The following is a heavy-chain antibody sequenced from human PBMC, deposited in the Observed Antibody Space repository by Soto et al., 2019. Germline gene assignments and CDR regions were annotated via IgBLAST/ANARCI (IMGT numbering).Heavy chain of an antibody. D-gene: IGHD3-10*01. CDR1: GYTFTGYY. V-gene: IGHV1-2*02. J-gene: IGHJ4*02. CDR3: ARHFYGSGKVDY. CDR2: INPNSGGT. Sequence: ASVKVSCKASGYTFTGYYMHWVRQAPGQGLEWMGWINPNSGGTNYAQKFQGRVTMTRDTSISTAYMELSRLRSDDTAVYYCARHFYGSGKVDYWGQGALVTVSS.